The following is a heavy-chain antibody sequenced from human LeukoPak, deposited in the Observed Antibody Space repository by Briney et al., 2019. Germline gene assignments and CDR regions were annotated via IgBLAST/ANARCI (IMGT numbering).Heavy chain of an antibody. J-gene: IGHJ5*02. Sequence: NPSETLSLTCTVSGGSISSSSYYWGWIRQPPGKGLEWIGSIYYSGSTDYNPSLKSRVTMSVDTSKNQISLKMSSVTAADTAVYYCARLEYSGGIEEANHLGQGTLVTVSS. CDR3: ARLEYSGGIEEANH. CDR2: IYYSGST. D-gene: IGHD6-13*01. V-gene: IGHV4-39*01. CDR1: GGSISSSSYY.